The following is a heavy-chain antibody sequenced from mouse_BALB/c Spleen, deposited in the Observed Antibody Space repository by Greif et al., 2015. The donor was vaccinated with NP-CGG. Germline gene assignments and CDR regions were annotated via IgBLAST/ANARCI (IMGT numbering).Heavy chain of an antibody. Sequence: VQLQQSGAELVRPGSSVKISCKASCYAFSSYWMNWVKQRPGQGLEWIGQIYPEDGDTNYNGKFKGKATLTADKSSSTAYMQLSSLTSEDSAVYFCARYDYDYYAMDYWGQGTSVTVSS. D-gene: IGHD2-4*01. CDR3: ARYDYDYYAMDY. CDR2: IYPEDGDT. V-gene: IGHV1-80*01. CDR1: CYAFSSYW. J-gene: IGHJ4*01.